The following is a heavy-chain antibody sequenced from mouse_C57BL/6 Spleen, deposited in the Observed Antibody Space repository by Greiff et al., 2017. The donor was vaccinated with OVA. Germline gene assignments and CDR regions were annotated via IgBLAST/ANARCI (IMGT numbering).Heavy chain of an antibody. CDR2: IRNKANGYTT. Sequence: EVKLMESGGGLVQPGGSLSLSCAASGFTFTDYYMSWVRQPPGKALEWLGFIRNKANGYTTEYSASVKGRFTISRDNFQSILYLQMNALRAEDSATYYCARWEGDYDGNYFDYWGQGTTLTVSS. J-gene: IGHJ2*01. CDR1: GFTFTDYY. V-gene: IGHV7-3*01. CDR3: ARWEGDYDGNYFDY. D-gene: IGHD2-4*01.